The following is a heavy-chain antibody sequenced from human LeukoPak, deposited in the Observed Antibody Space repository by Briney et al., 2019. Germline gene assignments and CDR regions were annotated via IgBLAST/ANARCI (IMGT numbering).Heavy chain of an antibody. Sequence: GGSLRLSCATSGFTVSSIYMSWVRQAPGKGLEWVSVIYGGSTTYYADSVKGRFTISRDNSKNALFLQMNSLRVEDTAVYYCALALAISGFNYFDYWGQGTLVTVSS. CDR3: ALALAISGFNYFDY. D-gene: IGHD5-12*01. V-gene: IGHV3-66*01. J-gene: IGHJ4*02. CDR2: IYGGSTT. CDR1: GFTVSSIY.